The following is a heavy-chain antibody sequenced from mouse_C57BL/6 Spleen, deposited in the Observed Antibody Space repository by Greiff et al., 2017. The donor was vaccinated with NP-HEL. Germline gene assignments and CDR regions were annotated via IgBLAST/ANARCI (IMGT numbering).Heavy chain of an antibody. Sequence: VQLKQSGAELVRPGASVKLSCTASGFNIKDDYMHWVKQRPEQGLEWIGWIDPENGDTEYASKFQGKATITADTSSNTAYLQLSSLTSEDTAVYDCTTFTTVVKGDYFDYWGQGTTLTVSS. D-gene: IGHD1-1*01. J-gene: IGHJ2*01. CDR1: GFNIKDDY. CDR2: IDPENGDT. V-gene: IGHV14-4*01. CDR3: TTFTTVVKGDYFDY.